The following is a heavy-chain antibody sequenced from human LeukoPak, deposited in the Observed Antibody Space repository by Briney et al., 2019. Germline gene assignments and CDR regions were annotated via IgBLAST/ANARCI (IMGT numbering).Heavy chain of an antibody. CDR2: ISAYNGNT. CDR3: ARDEDDIVVVPAALGNY. Sequence: ASVKVSCKASGYTFTSYGISWVRQAPGQGLEWMGWISAYNGNTNYAQKLQGRVTMTTDTSTSTAYMELRSLRSDDTAVYYCARDEDDIVVVPAALGNYRGQGTLVTVSS. D-gene: IGHD2-2*01. J-gene: IGHJ4*02. CDR1: GYTFTSYG. V-gene: IGHV1-18*01.